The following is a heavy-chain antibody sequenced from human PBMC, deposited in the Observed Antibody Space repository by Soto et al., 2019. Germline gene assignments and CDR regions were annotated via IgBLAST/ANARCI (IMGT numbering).Heavy chain of an antibody. CDR3: AKDIGVVSRDDALDV. Sequence: EVQLVQSGGGLVQPGGSLRLSCAASGFIFDDYAIHWVRQAPGKGLEWVSGISWNSGSIAYADSVRGRFTISRDNAKNALYLQMNSLRVEDTALYYCAKDIGVVSRDDALDVWGQGTMVTVSS. J-gene: IGHJ3*01. V-gene: IGHV3-9*01. CDR1: GFIFDDYA. CDR2: ISWNSGSI. D-gene: IGHD3-3*01.